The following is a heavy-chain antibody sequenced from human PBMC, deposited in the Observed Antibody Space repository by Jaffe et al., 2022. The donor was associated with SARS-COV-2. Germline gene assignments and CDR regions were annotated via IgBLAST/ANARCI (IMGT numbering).Heavy chain of an antibody. CDR2: IRYDGNSA. J-gene: IGHJ4*02. CDR3: AREDGGGYGTSYFDF. D-gene: IGHD6-6*01. V-gene: IGHV3-33*01. Sequence: QVQLEESGGGVVQPGRSLRLSCAASGFNFRSYGMHWVRQAPGKGLEWVAVIRYDGNSAYYADSVKGRFTISRDNSENTLSLQMNSLRAEDTGLYYCAREDGGGYGTSYFDFWGQGTLVTVSS. CDR1: GFNFRSYG.